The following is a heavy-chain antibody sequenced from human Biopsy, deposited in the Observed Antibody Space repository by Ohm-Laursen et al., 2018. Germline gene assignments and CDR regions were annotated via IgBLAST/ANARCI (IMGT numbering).Heavy chain of an antibody. V-gene: IGHV4-31*03. J-gene: IGHJ4*02. CDR3: ARDPRYGYGSYFDY. CDR1: GGSITRGGYY. Sequence: TLSLTCTVSGGSITRGGYYWNWIRQHPEKGLEWIGYVSYRGGTYHNPSLESRVFLSLDTSKNQFSLRLTSVTAEDMAVYYCARDPRYGYGSYFDYWGQGTLVAVSS. D-gene: IGHD3-10*01. CDR2: VSYRGGT.